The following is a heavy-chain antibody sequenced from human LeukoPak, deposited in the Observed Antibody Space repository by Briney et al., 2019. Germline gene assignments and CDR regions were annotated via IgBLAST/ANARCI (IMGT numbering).Heavy chain of an antibody. Sequence: PSQTLSLTCTVSGGLISSGSYYWSWIRQPAGKGLEWIGRIYTSGSTNYNPSLKSRVTISVDTSKNQFSLKLSSVTAADTAVYYCAGVGGYYRVDYWGQGTLVTVSS. D-gene: IGHD3-22*01. CDR2: IYTSGST. CDR3: AGVGGYYRVDY. J-gene: IGHJ4*02. CDR1: GGLISSGSYY. V-gene: IGHV4-61*02.